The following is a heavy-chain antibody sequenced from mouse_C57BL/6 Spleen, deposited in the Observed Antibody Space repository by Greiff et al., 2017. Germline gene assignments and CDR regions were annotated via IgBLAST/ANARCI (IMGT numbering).Heavy chain of an antibody. V-gene: IGHV1-15*01. Sequence: VQLVESGAELVRPGASVTLSCKASGYTFTDYEMHWVKQTPVHGLEWIGAIDPETGGTAYNQKFKGKAILTADKSSSTAFMELRSLTSEDSAVYYCTESPIYDGYYGAMDYWGQGTSVTVSS. CDR1: GYTFTDYE. CDR2: IDPETGGT. J-gene: IGHJ4*01. D-gene: IGHD2-3*01. CDR3: TESPIYDGYYGAMDY.